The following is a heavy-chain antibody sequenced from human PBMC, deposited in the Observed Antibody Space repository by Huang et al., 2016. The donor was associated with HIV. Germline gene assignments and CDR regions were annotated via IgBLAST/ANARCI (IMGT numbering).Heavy chain of an antibody. J-gene: IGHJ4*02. D-gene: IGHD5-12*01. V-gene: IGHV3-30-3*01. Sequence: QVQLVESGGGVVQPGWSLRLSCAASGFTFSSFAMHWVRQAPGKGLEGVAVISYDGSNKYYADAVKGRFTISRDNSKNTLYLQMNSLRAEDTAVYYCARDWGWLRLDLTFDYWGQGALVTVSS. CDR3: ARDWGWLRLDLTFDY. CDR1: GFTFSSFA. CDR2: ISYDGSNK.